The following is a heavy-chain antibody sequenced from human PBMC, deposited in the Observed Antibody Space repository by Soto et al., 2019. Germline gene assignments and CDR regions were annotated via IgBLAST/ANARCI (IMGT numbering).Heavy chain of an antibody. CDR3: ARGGYYYDSSAYYRPFDY. D-gene: IGHD3-22*01. J-gene: IGHJ4*02. CDR2: MNPNSGNT. CDR1: GYTFTSYD. V-gene: IGHV1-8*01. Sequence: ASVKVSCKASGYTFTSYDINWVRQATGQGLEWMGWMNPNSGNTGYAQKFQGRVTMTRSTSISTAYMELSGLRSEDTAVYYCARGGYYYDSSAYYRPFDYWGQGTLVTVSS.